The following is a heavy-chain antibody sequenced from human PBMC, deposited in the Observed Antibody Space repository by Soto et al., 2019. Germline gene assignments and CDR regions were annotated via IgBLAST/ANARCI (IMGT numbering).Heavy chain of an antibody. CDR2: VSAYIGTT. CDR1: GYTFTSYG. Sequence: ASVKVSCKASGYTFTSYGISRVRQAPGQGPEWVGWVSAYIGTTYYAQKLQGRVTMTADTSTNTAYMELRSLRSDDTAVYYCAAVRGYSYGRHLDYWGQGTLVTVSS. V-gene: IGHV1-18*01. J-gene: IGHJ4*02. CDR3: AAVRGYSYGRHLDY. D-gene: IGHD5-18*01.